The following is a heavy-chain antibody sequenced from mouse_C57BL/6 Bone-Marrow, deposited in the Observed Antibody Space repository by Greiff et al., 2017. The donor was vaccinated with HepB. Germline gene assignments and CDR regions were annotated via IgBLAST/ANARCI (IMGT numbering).Heavy chain of an antibody. D-gene: IGHD1-2*01. Sequence: QVQLQQPGAELVKPGASVKLSCKASGYTFTSYWMHWVKQRPGRGLEWIGRIDPNSGGTKYNEKFKSKATLTVDKPSSTAYMQLSSLTSEDSAVYYCARDRALAHYDGYYYAMDYGGQGTSVTVSS. J-gene: IGHJ4*01. V-gene: IGHV1-72*01. CDR3: ARDRALAHYDGYYYAMDY. CDR2: IDPNSGGT. CDR1: GYTFTSYW.